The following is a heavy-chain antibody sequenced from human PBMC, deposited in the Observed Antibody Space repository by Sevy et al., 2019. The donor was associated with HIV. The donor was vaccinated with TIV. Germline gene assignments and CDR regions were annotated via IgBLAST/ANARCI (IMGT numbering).Heavy chain of an antibody. D-gene: IGHD1-7*01. CDR2: IKQDAGQK. Sequence: GGYLRLSCAASGFTFSKYWMGWVRQAPGKGLEWVANIKQDAGQKYYVDSVKGRFTISRDNAKNSLYLQMNSLRAEDTAVYFCGRDDGNYYFHYWGQGTLVTVSS. CDR3: GRDDGNYYFHY. V-gene: IGHV3-7*01. CDR1: GFTFSKYW. J-gene: IGHJ4*02.